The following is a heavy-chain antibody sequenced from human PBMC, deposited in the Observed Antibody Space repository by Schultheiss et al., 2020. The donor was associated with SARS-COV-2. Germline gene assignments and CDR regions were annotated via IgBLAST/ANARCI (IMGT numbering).Heavy chain of an antibody. D-gene: IGHD4-17*01. V-gene: IGHV3-9*01. CDR3: ARALGGDYGGDYFDY. Sequence: SLKISCAASGFTFSSYAMSWVRQAPGKGLEWVSGISWNSGSIGYADSVKGRFTISRDNAKNSLYLQMNSLRAEDTAVYYCARALGGDYGGDYFDYWGQGTLVTVAS. J-gene: IGHJ4*02. CDR2: ISWNSGSI. CDR1: GFTFSSYA.